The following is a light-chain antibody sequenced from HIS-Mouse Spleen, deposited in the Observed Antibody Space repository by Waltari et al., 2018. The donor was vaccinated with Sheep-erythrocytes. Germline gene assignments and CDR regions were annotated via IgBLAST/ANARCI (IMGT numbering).Light chain of an antibody. CDR2: EVS. Sequence: QSALTQPPSASGSPGQSVTISCPGTSSDVCGYNSVSWYQQHPGKAPKLMIYEVSKRPSGVPDRFSGSKSGNTASLTVSGLQAEDEADYYCSSYAGSNNWVFGGGTKLTVL. V-gene: IGLV2-8*01. CDR3: SSYAGSNNWV. CDR1: SSDVCGYNS. J-gene: IGLJ3*02.